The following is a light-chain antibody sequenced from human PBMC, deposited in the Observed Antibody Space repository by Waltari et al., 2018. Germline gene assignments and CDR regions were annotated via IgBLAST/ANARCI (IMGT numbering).Light chain of an antibody. V-gene: IGKV3-11*01. J-gene: IGKJ5*01. CDR2: DVS. CDR1: RSVTNY. Sequence: EVVLTQSPATLSLSPGEIATLSCRASRSVTNYLAWYQQKPGQTPRLLINDVSNRASDVPARFRGRGSGTDFTLTISSLEPEDFAVYLCQQRSTRPTFGQGTRLEIK. CDR3: QQRSTRPT.